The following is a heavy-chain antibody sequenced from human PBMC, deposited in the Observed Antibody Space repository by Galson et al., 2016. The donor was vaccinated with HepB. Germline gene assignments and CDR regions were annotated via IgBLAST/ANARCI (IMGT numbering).Heavy chain of an antibody. J-gene: IGHJ4*02. CDR3: AKGRSAIAAAGLNY. Sequence: SVKVSCKASGVTFSTSAVQWVRQARGQHLEWIGWIVAGNGDTKYAQKFQERVTITRDMSTRTAYMELSSLTSEDTAVYYCAKGRSAIAAAGLNYWDQGTLVTVSS. CDR2: IVAGNGDT. CDR1: GVTFSTSA. D-gene: IGHD6-13*01. V-gene: IGHV1-58*01.